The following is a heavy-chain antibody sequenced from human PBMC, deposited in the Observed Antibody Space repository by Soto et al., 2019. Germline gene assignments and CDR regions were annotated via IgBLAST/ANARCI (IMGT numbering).Heavy chain of an antibody. CDR2: INHVGST. D-gene: IGHD6-19*01. CDR3: ARGIGGWFNWFDP. Sequence: PSETLSLTCAVYVGSFSGYYWSWIRQPPGKGLEWIGEINHVGSTNYNPSLKSRVTISVDTSKNQFSLKLSSVTAADTAVYYCARGIGGWFNWFDPWGQGSLVTVSS. J-gene: IGHJ5*02. V-gene: IGHV4-34*01. CDR1: VGSFSGYY.